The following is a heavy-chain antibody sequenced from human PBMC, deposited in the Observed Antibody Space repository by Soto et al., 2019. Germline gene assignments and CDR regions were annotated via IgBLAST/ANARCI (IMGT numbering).Heavy chain of an antibody. CDR3: ARDPPIAVAGPSYFDY. CDR1: GYTFTSYG. D-gene: IGHD6-19*01. CDR2: ISAYNGNT. Sequence: GASVKVSCKASGYTFTSYGISCVRQAPGQGLEWMGWISAYNGNTNYAQKLQGRVTMTTDTSTSTAYMELRSLRSDDTAVYYCARDPPIAVAGPSYFDYWGQGTLVTVSS. J-gene: IGHJ4*02. V-gene: IGHV1-18*01.